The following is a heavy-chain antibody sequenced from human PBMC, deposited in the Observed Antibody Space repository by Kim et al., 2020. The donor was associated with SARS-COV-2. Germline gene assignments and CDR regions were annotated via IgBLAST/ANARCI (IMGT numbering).Heavy chain of an antibody. V-gene: IGHV4-59*01. D-gene: IGHD6-19*01. CDR2: IYYSGST. CDR3: ARVSRRIAVAVLYYFDY. Sequence: SETLSLTCTVSGGSISSYYWSWIRQPPGKGLEWIGYIYYSGSTNYNPSLKSRVTISVDTSKNQFSLKLSSVTAADTAVYYCARVSRRIAVAVLYYFDYWGQGTLVTVSS. J-gene: IGHJ4*02. CDR1: GGSISSYY.